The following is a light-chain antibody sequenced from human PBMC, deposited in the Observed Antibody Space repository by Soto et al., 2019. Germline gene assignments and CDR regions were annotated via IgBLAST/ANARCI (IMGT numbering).Light chain of an antibody. CDR2: EVS. CDR3: SSYAGSNNFV. V-gene: IGLV2-8*01. Sequence: QAALTQPPSASGSPGQSVTVSCSGTSGDVGGYNYVSWHQQHPGKAPKLMIYEVSKRPSGVPDRFSGSKSGNTASLIVSGLQAEDEADYYCSSYAGSNNFVFGTGTKVTVL. J-gene: IGLJ1*01. CDR1: SGDVGGYNY.